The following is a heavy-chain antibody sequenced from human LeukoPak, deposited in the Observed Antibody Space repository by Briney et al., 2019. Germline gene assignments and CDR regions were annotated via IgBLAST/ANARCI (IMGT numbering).Heavy chain of an antibody. D-gene: IGHD3-10*01. V-gene: IGHV3-30*18. CDR3: AKEIRGLTMVRGVDAFDI. CDR2: ISFDGSNK. CDR1: GFTLSSYG. J-gene: IGHJ3*02. Sequence: GRSLRLSCAASGFTLSSYGMHWVRQAPGKGLEWVAVISFDGSNKYYADSVKGRFTISRDNSKNTLYLQMNSLRAEDTAVYYCAKEIRGLTMVRGVDAFDIWGQGTMVTVSS.